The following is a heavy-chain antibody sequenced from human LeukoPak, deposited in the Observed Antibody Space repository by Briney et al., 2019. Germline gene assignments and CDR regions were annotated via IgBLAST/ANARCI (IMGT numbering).Heavy chain of an antibody. D-gene: IGHD6-19*01. J-gene: IGHJ5*02. CDR3: ARTARASTSSGFVGSRWFDP. Sequence: SVKVSCKASGCTFSSYAISWVRQAPGQGLEWMGRILPILGIANYAQKFQGRVTITADKSTSTAYMELSSLRSEDTAVYYCARTARASTSSGFVGSRWFDPWGQGTLVTVSS. CDR1: GCTFSSYA. V-gene: IGHV1-69*04. CDR2: ILPILGIA.